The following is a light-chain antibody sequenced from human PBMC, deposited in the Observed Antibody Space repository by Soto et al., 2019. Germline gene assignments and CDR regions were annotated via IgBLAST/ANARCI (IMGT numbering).Light chain of an antibody. V-gene: IGKV1-5*03. CDR2: KAS. Sequence: DIQMTQSPSTLSASVGDRVTITCRASQSISSWLAWYQQKPGKAPKLLIYKASSLETGVPSRFSGSGSGTEFTLTISSLQPDDFSTYYCQQYNSYPYTFGQGTKLEIK. CDR1: QSISSW. J-gene: IGKJ2*01. CDR3: QQYNSYPYT.